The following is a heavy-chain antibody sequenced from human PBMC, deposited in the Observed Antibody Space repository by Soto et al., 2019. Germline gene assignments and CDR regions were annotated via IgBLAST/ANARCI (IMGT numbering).Heavy chain of an antibody. D-gene: IGHD3-10*01. CDR1: GGSISSGGYY. V-gene: IGHV4-31*03. Sequence: SETLSLTCTVSGGSISSGGYYWSWIRQHPGKGLEWIGYIYYSGSTYYNPSLKSRVTISVDTSKNQFSLKLSSVTAADTAVYYCARGYYGSGTPMGWGQGTLVTVSS. J-gene: IGHJ4*02. CDR2: IYYSGST. CDR3: ARGYYGSGTPMG.